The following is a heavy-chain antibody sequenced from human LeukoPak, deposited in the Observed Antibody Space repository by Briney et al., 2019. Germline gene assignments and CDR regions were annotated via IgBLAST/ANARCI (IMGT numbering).Heavy chain of an antibody. J-gene: IGHJ6*02. D-gene: IGHD2-2*01. Sequence: PSGTLSLTCAVSGGSITSGNWWSWVRQPPGKGLEWIGEIYHSGSTNYNPSLKSRVTISVDKSKNQFSLILNSVTAADTAVYYCARGGVSVVPAAPTHYGLDVWGQGTTVTVSS. CDR3: ARGGVSVVPAAPTHYGLDV. CDR1: GGSITSGNW. V-gene: IGHV4-4*02. CDR2: IYHSGST.